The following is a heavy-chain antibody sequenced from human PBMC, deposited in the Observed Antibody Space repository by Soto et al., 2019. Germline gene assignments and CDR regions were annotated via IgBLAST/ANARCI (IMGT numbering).Heavy chain of an antibody. CDR3: ARLIGSWQSLFDP. Sequence: QVQLQESGPGLVKPSQTLSLTCIVSGGSISSNDFYCSWIRQHPGKGLEWIWYIYYSGNTYYNPSLKSRVTILVETSKNQFSLKVSSVTAADTAVYYCARLIGSWQSLFDPWGQGTLVTVSS. D-gene: IGHD6-13*01. V-gene: IGHV4-31*03. CDR1: GGSISSNDFY. J-gene: IGHJ5*02. CDR2: IYYSGNT.